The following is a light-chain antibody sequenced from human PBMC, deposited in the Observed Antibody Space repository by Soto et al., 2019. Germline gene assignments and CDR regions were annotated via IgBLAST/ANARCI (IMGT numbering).Light chain of an antibody. V-gene: IGLV8-61*01. Sequence: QAVVTQEPSFSVSPGGTATLTCGLSSGSVSTSYYPSWYQQTPGQAPRTLIYSTYTRSSGVPDRFSGSILGNKAALTITGAQADDESDYYCVLYMGSGIYWVFGGGTKVTVL. CDR1: SGSVSTSYY. J-gene: IGLJ3*02. CDR3: VLYMGSGIYWV. CDR2: STY.